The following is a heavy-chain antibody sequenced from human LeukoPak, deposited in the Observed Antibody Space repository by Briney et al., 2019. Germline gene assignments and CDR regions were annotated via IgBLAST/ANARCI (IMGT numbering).Heavy chain of an antibody. CDR2: INPNSGGT. J-gene: IGHJ4*02. CDR3: ARVFGIAVAGCDY. V-gene: IGHV1-2*02. Sequence: ASVKVSCKASGYTFTGCYMHWVRQAPGQGLEWMGWINPNSGGTNYAQKFQGRVTMTRDTSISTAYMELSRLRSDDTAVYYCARVFGIAVAGCDYWGQGTLVTVSS. CDR1: GYTFTGCY. D-gene: IGHD6-19*01.